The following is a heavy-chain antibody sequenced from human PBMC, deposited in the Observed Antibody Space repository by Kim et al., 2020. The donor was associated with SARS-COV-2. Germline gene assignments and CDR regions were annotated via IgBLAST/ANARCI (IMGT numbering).Heavy chain of an antibody. Sequence: TNYNPSHSSRVTIIVDTSKNQFSLKLSSVTAADPAVYFCARNSGYYVHDYWGQGTLVTVSS. V-gene: IGHV4-4*09. CDR3: ARNSGYYVHDY. J-gene: IGHJ4*02. CDR2: T. D-gene: IGHD5-12*01.